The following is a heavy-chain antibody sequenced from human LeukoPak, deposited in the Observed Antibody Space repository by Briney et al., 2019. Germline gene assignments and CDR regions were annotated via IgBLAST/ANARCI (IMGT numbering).Heavy chain of an antibody. CDR3: VKDGGYHGSGSSYYFDY. D-gene: IGHD3-10*01. Sequence: GGSLRLSCAASGVMFPSYWMTWVRQAPGKGLEWVANKKQDGSEKYYVDSVKGRFTISRDNAKNSVYLQMNSLRAEDTAVYYCVKDGGYHGSGSSYYFDYWGQGTLVTVSS. CDR1: GVMFPSYW. V-gene: IGHV3-7*01. CDR2: KKQDGSEK. J-gene: IGHJ4*02.